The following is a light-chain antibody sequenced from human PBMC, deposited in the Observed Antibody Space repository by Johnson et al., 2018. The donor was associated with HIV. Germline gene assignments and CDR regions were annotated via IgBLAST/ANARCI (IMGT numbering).Light chain of an antibody. CDR2: ENN. CDR1: SSNIGNNY. Sequence: QSVLTQPPSVSAAPGQRVTISCSGSSSNIGNNYVSWYQQLAVTAPKLLIYENNERHSGIPDRISGAKSGTSATLGITALLTGDEADYYCGTWDSSLSAHVFGTGTKVTVL. J-gene: IGLJ1*01. CDR3: GTWDSSLSAHV. V-gene: IGLV1-51*02.